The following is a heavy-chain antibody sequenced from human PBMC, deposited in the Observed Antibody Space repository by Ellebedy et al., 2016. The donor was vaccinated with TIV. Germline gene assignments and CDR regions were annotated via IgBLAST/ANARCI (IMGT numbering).Heavy chain of an antibody. CDR2: IAGSGAVT. V-gene: IGHV3-23*01. J-gene: IGHJ4*02. CDR1: GFTFRNSA. CDR3: AKDRHPNYSSWCYFDY. Sequence: PGGSLRLSCAASGFTFRNSAMSWVLQAPGEGLEWVSSIAGSGAVTYYAASVQGRFTISGDTSKTTPYLQMNSLRAEDTAVYYCAKDRHPNYSSWCYFDYWGQGTLVTVSS. D-gene: IGHD6-13*01.